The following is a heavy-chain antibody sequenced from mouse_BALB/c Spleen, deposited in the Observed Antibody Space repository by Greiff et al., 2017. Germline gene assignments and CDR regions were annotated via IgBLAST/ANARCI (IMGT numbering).Heavy chain of an antibody. CDR2: ISYSGST. CDR1: GYSITSDYA. Sequence: EVKLQESGPGLVKPSQSLSLTCTVTGYSITSDYAWNWIRQFPGNKLEWMGYISYSGSTSYNPSLKSRISITRDTSKNQFFLQLNSVTTEDTATYYCARYGNYGGFAYWGQGTLVTVSA. J-gene: IGHJ3*01. V-gene: IGHV3-2*02. CDR3: ARYGNYGGFAY. D-gene: IGHD2-1*01.